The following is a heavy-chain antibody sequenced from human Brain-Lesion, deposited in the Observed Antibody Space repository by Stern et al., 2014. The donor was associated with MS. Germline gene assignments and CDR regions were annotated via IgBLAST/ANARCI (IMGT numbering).Heavy chain of an antibody. CDR3: ARMRYSGDYFIDY. CDR2: VDWDDEK. Sequence: QVTLKESGPALVKPTQSLTLTCTFSGFSLSTPGVGVTWIRQPPGKALEWLALVDWDDEKYYSTSLKTRLSIFQDPSKNQVVLTMTNMDPVDTATYYCARMRYSGDYFIDYWGQGTLVTVSS. V-gene: IGHV2-70*01. J-gene: IGHJ4*02. D-gene: IGHD5-12*01. CDR1: GFSLSTPGVG.